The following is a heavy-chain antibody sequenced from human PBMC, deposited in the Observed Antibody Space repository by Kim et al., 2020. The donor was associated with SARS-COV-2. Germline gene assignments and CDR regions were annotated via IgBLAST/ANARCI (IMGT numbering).Heavy chain of an antibody. Sequence: SVKVSCKASGGTFSSYAISWVRQAPGQGLEWMGRIIPNFGIANYAQKFQGRVTITADKSTSTAYMELSSLRSEDTAVYYCAINSRGDYYYYYYMDVWGKGTTVTVSS. CDR2: IIPNFGIA. V-gene: IGHV1-69*04. J-gene: IGHJ6*03. CDR3: AINSRGDYYYYYYMDV. D-gene: IGHD1-20*01. CDR1: GGTFSSYA.